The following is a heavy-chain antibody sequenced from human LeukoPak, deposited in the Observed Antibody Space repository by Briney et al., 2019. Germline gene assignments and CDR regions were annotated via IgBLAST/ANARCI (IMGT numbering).Heavy chain of an antibody. J-gene: IGHJ4*02. D-gene: IGHD6-19*01. CDR2: ISSSSSYI. CDR1: GFTFSSYS. V-gene: IGHV3-21*01. CDR3: ARAAMSYSSGQESGY. Sequence: GGSLRLSCAASGFTFSSYSMNWVRQAPGKGLEWVSSISSSSSYIYYADSVKGRFTISRGNAKNSLYLQMNSLRAEDTAVYYCARAAMSYSSGQESGYWGQGTLVTVSS.